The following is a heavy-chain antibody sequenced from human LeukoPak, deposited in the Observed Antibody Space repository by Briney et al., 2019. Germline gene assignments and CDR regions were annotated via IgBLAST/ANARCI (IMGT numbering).Heavy chain of an antibody. V-gene: IGHV3-23*01. CDR1: VFTFSSYA. CDR3: AKGKKGYCSSTSCYTAGFDY. CDR2: ISGSGGST. J-gene: IGHJ4*02. Sequence: GPLRLSCAASVFTFSSYAMSWVRQAPGKGLEWVSAISGSGGSTYYADSVKGRFTISRDNSKNTLYLQMNSLRAEDTAVYYCAKGKKGYCSSTSCYTAGFDYWGQGTLVTVSS. D-gene: IGHD2-2*02.